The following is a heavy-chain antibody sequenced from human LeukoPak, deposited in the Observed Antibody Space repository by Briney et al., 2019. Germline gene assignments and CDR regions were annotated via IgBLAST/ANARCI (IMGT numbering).Heavy chain of an antibody. CDR1: GGSISSGGYY. CDR3: ARLAGLTMALDY. V-gene: IGHV4-31*03. CDR2: IYYSGST. Sequence: SETLSLTCTVSGGSISSGGYYWSWIRQHPGKGPEWIGYIYYSGSTYYNPSLKSRVTISVDTSKNQFSLKLSSVTAADTAVYFCARLAGLTMALDYWGQGTLVTVSS. D-gene: IGHD4/OR15-4a*01. J-gene: IGHJ4*02.